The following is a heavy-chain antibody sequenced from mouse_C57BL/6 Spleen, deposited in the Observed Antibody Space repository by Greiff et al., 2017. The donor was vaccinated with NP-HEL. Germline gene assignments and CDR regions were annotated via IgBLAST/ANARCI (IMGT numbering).Heavy chain of an antibody. CDR1: GYTFTSYW. CDR2: IYPSDSET. CDR3: ARTYNDYDVRAMAY. Sequence: VQLQQSGAELVRPGSSVKLSCKASGYTFTSYWMDWVKQRPGQGLEWIGNIYPSDSETHYNQKFKDKATLTVDKSSSTAYMQLSSLTSEDSAVYYCARTYNDYDVRAMAYWGQGTSVTVSS. J-gene: IGHJ4*01. V-gene: IGHV1-61*01. D-gene: IGHD2-4*01.